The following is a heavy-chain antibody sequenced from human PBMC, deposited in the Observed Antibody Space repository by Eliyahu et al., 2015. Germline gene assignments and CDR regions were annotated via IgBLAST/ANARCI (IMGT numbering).Heavy chain of an antibody. CDR1: GFPXXIAW. CDR2: IQSKGDGGTS. Sequence: DVQLVXSGGGLVKSGGSLRLSXSASGFPXXIAWXHWVRQAPGXGLEWVGRIQSKGDGGTSDYAAPVKGRFTISRDDSINMLFLQMDSLRTEDTAVYYCSTDQYLVATGDYSPRVPLGWGQGTLVTVSS. V-gene: IGHV3-15*01. D-gene: IGHD5-12*01. CDR3: STDQYLVATGDYSPRVPLG. J-gene: IGHJ4*02.